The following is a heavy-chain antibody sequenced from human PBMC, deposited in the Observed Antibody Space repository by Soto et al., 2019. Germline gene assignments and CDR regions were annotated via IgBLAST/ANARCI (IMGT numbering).Heavy chain of an antibody. J-gene: IGHJ5*02. D-gene: IGHD6-13*01. V-gene: IGHV1-3*01. CDR3: ATAAGHRYWFVP. CDR2: INAGNGNT. CDR1: GYTFTSYA. Sequence: ASVKVSCKASGYTFTSYAMRWVRQAPGQRLEWMGWINAGNGNTKYSQKFQGRVTITRDTSASTAYMGLSSLRSEDTAVYYCATAAGHRYWFVPSCQGTLVTVS.